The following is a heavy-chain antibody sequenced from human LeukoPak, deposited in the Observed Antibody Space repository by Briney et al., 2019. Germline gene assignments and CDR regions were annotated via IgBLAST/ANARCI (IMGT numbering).Heavy chain of an antibody. CDR3: ARDFSTLHLPDY. CDR1: GYTFTSHG. Sequence: ASVKVSCKASGYTFTSHGISWVRQAPGQGLEWMGWISTYNGNTNYAQKLQGRVTMTTDTSTSTAYMELRSLRSDDTAVYYCARDFSTLHLPDYWGQGTLVTVSS. J-gene: IGHJ4*02. V-gene: IGHV1-18*01. CDR2: ISTYNGNT. D-gene: IGHD2-2*01.